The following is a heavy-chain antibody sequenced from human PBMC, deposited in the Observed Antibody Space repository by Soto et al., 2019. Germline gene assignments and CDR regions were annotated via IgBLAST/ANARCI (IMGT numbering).Heavy chain of an antibody. CDR1: GGSVSSGSYY. CDR2: IYYSGST. CDR3: ARGGGNANFDY. D-gene: IGHD2-15*01. J-gene: IGHJ4*02. Sequence: KTSETLSLTCTVSGGSVSSGSYYWSWIRQPPGKGLEWIGYIYYSGSTNYNPSLKSRVTISVDTSKNQFSLKLSSVTAADTAVYYCARGGGNANFDYWGQGTLVTVSS. V-gene: IGHV4-61*01.